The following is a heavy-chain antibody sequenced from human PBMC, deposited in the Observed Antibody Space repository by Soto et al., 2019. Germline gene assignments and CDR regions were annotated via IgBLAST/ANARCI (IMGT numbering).Heavy chain of an antibody. CDR2: IYYSGST. D-gene: IGHD3-22*01. J-gene: IGHJ3*02. CDR3: ARNTVGYYDGSGPGAFDI. Sequence: SETLSLTCAVSGYFIIRSNWWGLIRQPPGKGLEWIGYIYYSGSTYYNPSLKSRVTMSVDTSKNQFSLKLSSVTAVDTAVYYCARNTVGYYDGSGPGAFDILDQGTMVTVSS. V-gene: IGHV4-28*01. CDR1: GYFIIRSNW.